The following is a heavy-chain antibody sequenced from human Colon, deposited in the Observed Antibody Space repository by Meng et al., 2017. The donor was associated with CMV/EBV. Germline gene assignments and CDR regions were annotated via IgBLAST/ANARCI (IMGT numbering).Heavy chain of an antibody. D-gene: IGHD3-3*01. Sequence: CAASGFTFSPYAMSWVRQAPGKGLEWVSAISGGGGDTYYADSVKGRFTISRDNSKNTLYLQMNSLRDEDTAVYYCAKRTNFWSAYAAWGQGTLVTVSS. J-gene: IGHJ5*02. CDR3: AKRTNFWSAYAA. CDR2: ISGGGGDT. CDR1: GFTFSPYA. V-gene: IGHV3-23*01.